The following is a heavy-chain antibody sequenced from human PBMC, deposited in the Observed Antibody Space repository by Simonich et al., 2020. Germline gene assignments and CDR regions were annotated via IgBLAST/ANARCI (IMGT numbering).Heavy chain of an antibody. D-gene: IGHD6-6*01. Sequence: QVQLVQSGAEVKKPGASVKVSCTAAGYSFTGDYMHWVRQATRQGLEGLEWINPNSGGTNYAQKFQGRVNTTRDTSISTAYMELSRLRSDDTAVYYCARARLYSSSHAFDIWGQGTMVTVSS. CDR3: ARARLYSSSHAFDI. CDR2: INPNSGGT. J-gene: IGHJ3*02. V-gene: IGHV1-2*02. CDR1: GYSFTGDY.